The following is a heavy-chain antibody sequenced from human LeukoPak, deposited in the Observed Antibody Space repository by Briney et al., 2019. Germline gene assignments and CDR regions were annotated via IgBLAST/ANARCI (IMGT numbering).Heavy chain of an antibody. V-gene: IGHV4-59*01. D-gene: IGHD3-22*01. Sequence: PSETLSLTCTVSGGSISSYYWSWIRQPPGKGLEWIGYISYSGSTNYNPSLRSRVTISVDTSKNQFSLKLSSVTAADTAVYYCAGSGDYYDSSGYFSWTFDIWGQGTMVTVSS. CDR2: ISYSGST. CDR1: GGSISSYY. J-gene: IGHJ3*02. CDR3: AGSGDYYDSSGYFSWTFDI.